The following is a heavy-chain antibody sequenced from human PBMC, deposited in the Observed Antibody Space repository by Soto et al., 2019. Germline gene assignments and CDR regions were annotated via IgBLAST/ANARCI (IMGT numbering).Heavy chain of an antibody. V-gene: IGHV1-2*02. D-gene: IGHD4-4*01. CDR2: INPNSGGT. J-gene: IGHJ4*02. Sequence: ASVKVSCKASGYTFTGYYMHWVRQAPGQGLEWMGWINPNSGGTNYAQKFQGRITMTRDKSTSSVFMELTSLTSEDAAVYYCARDYLSSKPSLSYFDYWGQGALVTVSS. CDR1: GYTFTGYY. CDR3: ARDYLSSKPSLSYFDY.